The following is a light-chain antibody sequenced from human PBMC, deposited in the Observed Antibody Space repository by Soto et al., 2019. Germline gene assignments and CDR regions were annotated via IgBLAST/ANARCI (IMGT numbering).Light chain of an antibody. CDR1: SSDVGGHNS. J-gene: IGLJ1*01. CDR2: DVS. Sequence: QSALTQPASVSGSPEQSITISCTGTSSDVGGHNSVSWYRQDPGKAPKLMIYDVSNRPSGVSDRFSGSKSGNTASLTISGLQIEDEADYYCSSFTSSVTYVFGTGTKVTVL. CDR3: SSFTSSVTYV. V-gene: IGLV2-14*01.